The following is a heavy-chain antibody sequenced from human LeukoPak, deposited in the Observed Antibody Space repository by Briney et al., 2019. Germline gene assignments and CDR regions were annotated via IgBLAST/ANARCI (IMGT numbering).Heavy chain of an antibody. CDR2: IKSKVDGETV. J-gene: IGHJ4*02. V-gene: IGHV3-15*01. CDR3: AADVPEPTAPIDY. D-gene: IGHD1-14*01. Sequence: GGSLRLSCAASGFTFSSYAMSWVRQAPGKGLEWVGRIKSKVDGETVDYAAPAKGRSTISRDDSKNVLYLQMNSLQTEDTAVYYCAADVPEPTAPIDYWGQGTLVTVSS. CDR1: GFTFSSYA.